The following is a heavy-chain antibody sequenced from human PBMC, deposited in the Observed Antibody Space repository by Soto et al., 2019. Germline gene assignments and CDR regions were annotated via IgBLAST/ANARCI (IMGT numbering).Heavy chain of an antibody. CDR3: AKDHCSSTSCYRRYFDL. V-gene: IGHV3-23*01. Sequence: GGSLRLSCAASGFTFSTYAMSWVRQAPGKGLEWVSAISGSGGSTYYADSVKGRFTISRDNSKNTLYLQMNSLRAEDTAVYYCAKDHCSSTSCYRRYFDLWGRGTLVTVSS. CDR1: GFTFSTYA. D-gene: IGHD2-2*02. CDR2: ISGSGGST. J-gene: IGHJ2*01.